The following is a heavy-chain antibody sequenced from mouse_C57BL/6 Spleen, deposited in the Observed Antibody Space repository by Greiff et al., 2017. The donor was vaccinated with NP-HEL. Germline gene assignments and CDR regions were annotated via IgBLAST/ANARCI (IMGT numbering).Heavy chain of an antibody. CDR3: ASSSHWYFDV. V-gene: IGHV1-4*01. CDR2: INPSSGYT. Sequence: VQLQQSGAELARPGASVKMSCKASGYTFTSYTMHWVKQRPGQGLEWIGYINPSSGYTKYNQKFKDKATLTADKSSSTAYMQLSSLTSEDSAVYYCASSSHWYFDVWGTGTTVTVSS. D-gene: IGHD1-1*01. J-gene: IGHJ1*03. CDR1: GYTFTSYT.